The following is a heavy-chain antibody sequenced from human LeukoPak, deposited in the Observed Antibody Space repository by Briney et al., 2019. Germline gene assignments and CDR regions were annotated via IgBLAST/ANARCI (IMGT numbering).Heavy chain of an antibody. D-gene: IGHD3-9*01. CDR1: GFTFTSSA. Sequence: ASVKASCKASGFTFTSSAVQWVRQARGQRLEWIGWIVVGSGNTNYAQKFQERVTITRDMSTSTAYMELSSLRSEDTAVYYCAASYYDILTGYSWDDYWGQGTLVTVSS. J-gene: IGHJ4*02. CDR3: AASYYDILTGYSWDDY. CDR2: IVVGSGNT. V-gene: IGHV1-58*01.